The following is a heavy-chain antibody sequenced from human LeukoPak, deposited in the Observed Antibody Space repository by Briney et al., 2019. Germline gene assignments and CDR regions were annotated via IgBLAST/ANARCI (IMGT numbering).Heavy chain of an antibody. CDR3: ARGFSPRYYYYYMDV. CDR1: GFTFSGHG. V-gene: IGHV4-34*01. J-gene: IGHJ6*03. CDR2: INHSGST. Sequence: GSLRLSCAASGFTFSGHGMNWIRQPPGKGLEWIGEINHSGSTNYNPSLKSRVTISVDTSKNQFSLKLSSVTAADTAVYYCARGFSPRYYYYYMDVWGKGTTVTVSS.